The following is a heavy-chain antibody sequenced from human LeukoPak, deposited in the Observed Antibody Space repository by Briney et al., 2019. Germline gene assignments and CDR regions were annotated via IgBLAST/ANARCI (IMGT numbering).Heavy chain of an antibody. CDR2: IYTSGSN. V-gene: IGHV4-4*09. CDR3: ARGGWLPAAFYYYYYYMDV. J-gene: IGHJ6*03. D-gene: IGHD2-2*01. CDR1: GGSISSYY. Sequence: PSETLSLTCTVSGGSISSYYWSWIRQPPGKGLEWIGYIYTSGSNNYNPSLKSRVTISVDTSKNQFSLKLSSVTAADTAVYYCARGGWLPAAFYYYYYYMDVWGKGTTVTVSS.